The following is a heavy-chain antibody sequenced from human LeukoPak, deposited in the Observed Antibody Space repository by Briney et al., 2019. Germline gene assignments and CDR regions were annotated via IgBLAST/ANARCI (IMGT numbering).Heavy chain of an antibody. V-gene: IGHV4-39*07. CDR2: IYYGGIT. CDR1: GDSLRSSNYY. CDR3: ARALGAPDVFDI. J-gene: IGHJ3*02. Sequence: KTSETLSLTCIVSGDSLRSSNYYWGWIRQAPGKGLEWIGSIYYGGITHYNPSLKTRVTVSEDTSKSHFSLRLTSVTAADTAVYYCARALGAPDVFDIWVQGTMVIVSS. D-gene: IGHD1-26*01.